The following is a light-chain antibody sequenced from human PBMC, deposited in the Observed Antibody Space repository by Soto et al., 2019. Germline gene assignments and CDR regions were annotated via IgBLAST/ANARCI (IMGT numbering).Light chain of an antibody. CDR1: QSVSY. V-gene: IGKV3-20*01. J-gene: IGKJ1*01. Sequence: ETVLTQSPGTLSLSPGERVTLSCRASQSVSYFAWYQQKPGQAPRLLIYGASSRATGIPDRFSGSGSGTDCTLTISRLEPEDFAVYYCQQYDSSPPSWTFGQGTTVEVK. CDR3: QQYDSSPPSWT. CDR2: GAS.